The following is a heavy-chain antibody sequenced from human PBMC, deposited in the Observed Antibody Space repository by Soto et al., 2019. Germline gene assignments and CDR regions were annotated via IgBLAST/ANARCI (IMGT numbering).Heavy chain of an antibody. J-gene: IGHJ6*02. D-gene: IGHD4-17*01. CDR1: GGSISSSSYY. Sequence: PSETLSLTCTVSGGSISSSSYYWGWIRQPPGKGLEWIGSIYYSGSTYYNPSLKSRVTISVDTSKNQFSLKLSSVTAADTAVYYCARHFDYGDYVYYYYYYGMDVWGQGTTVTVSS. CDR3: ARHFDYGDYVYYYYYYGMDV. CDR2: IYYSGST. V-gene: IGHV4-39*01.